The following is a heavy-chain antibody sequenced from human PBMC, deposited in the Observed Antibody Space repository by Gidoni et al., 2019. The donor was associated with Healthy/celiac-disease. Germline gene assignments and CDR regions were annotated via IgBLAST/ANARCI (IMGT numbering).Heavy chain of an antibody. CDR3: AKDRLVVVVADEYYFDY. V-gene: IGHV3-23*01. CDR1: GFTFSRYA. CDR2: ISGSGGST. D-gene: IGHD2-15*01. Sequence: EVQLLESGGGLVQPGGSLRLSCAASGFTFSRYAMSWVRQAPGKGLEWVSAISGSGGSTYYADSVKGRFTISRDNSKNTLYLQMNSLRAEDTAVYYCAKDRLVVVVADEYYFDYWGQGTLVTVSS. J-gene: IGHJ4*02.